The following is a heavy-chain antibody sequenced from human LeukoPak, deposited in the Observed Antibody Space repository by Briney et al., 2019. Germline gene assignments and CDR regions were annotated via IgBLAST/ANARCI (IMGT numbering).Heavy chain of an antibody. V-gene: IGHV4-61*02. CDR2: IYTSGST. CDR1: GGSISSGSYY. CDR3: ARDRYYYDSSGYQALLDY. D-gene: IGHD3-22*01. J-gene: IGHJ4*02. Sequence: SQTLSLTCTVSGGSISSGSYYWSWIRQPAGKGLEWIGRIYTSGSTNYNPSLKSRVTISVDTSKNQFSLKLSSVTAPDTAVYYCARDRYYYDSSGYQALLDYWGQGTLVTVSS.